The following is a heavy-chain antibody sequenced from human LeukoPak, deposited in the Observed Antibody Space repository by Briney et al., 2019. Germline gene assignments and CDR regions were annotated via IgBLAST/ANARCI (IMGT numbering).Heavy chain of an antibody. J-gene: IGHJ4*02. D-gene: IGHD3-10*01. CDR1: GGSISNYY. CDR2: IYSRGST. CDR3: AREHMVRGVIDR. Sequence: PSETLSLTCTVSGGSISNYYWSWIRQHAGKRLEWLGRIYSRGSTNYNPSLESRVTVSVDTSKNQFSLKLSPVTAADTAVYYCAREHMVRGVIDRWGQGALVTVSS. V-gene: IGHV4-4*07.